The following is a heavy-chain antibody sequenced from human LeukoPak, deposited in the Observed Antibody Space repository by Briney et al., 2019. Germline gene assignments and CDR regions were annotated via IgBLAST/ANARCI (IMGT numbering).Heavy chain of an antibody. D-gene: IGHD2-15*01. CDR2: ISAYNGNT. J-gene: IGHJ4*02. CDR3: AREWVSRDIVVVVAATPGY. Sequence: GASVKVSCKASGYTFTSYGISWVRQAPGQGLEWMGWISAYNGNTNYAQKLQGRVTMTTDTSTSTAYMELRSLRSDDTAVYYCAREWVSRDIVVVVAATPGYWGQGTLVTVSS. V-gene: IGHV1-18*01. CDR1: GYTFTSYG.